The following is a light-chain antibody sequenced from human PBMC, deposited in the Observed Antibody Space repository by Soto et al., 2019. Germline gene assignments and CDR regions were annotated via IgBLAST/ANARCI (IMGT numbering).Light chain of an antibody. Sequence: SYELTQPPSVSVAPGETARLTCGESNIGTKSVHWYQQRPGQAPVLVILYDRERPSGMPGRFSGSNSGNTATLTISRVEAGDEADYYCQVWDSNNDRAIFGGGTKLTVL. CDR1: NIGTKS. CDR3: QVWDSNNDRAI. CDR2: YDR. J-gene: IGLJ2*01. V-gene: IGLV3-21*04.